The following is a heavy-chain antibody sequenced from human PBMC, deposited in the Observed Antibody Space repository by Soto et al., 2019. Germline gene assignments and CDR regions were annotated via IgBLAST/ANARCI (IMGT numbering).Heavy chain of an antibody. Sequence: ASVKVSCKASGYTFTNYYLHWVRPAPGQVLELVGMINPSARIAIYAQKLRGRLTMDRDTSTTTVYMELSRLTSEDTAVYYCARDNATANGYLDHRGLGTLVTVSS. D-gene: IGHD1-1*01. V-gene: IGHV1-46*04. CDR2: INPSARIA. CDR3: ARDNATANGYLDH. CDR1: GYTFTNYY. J-gene: IGHJ4*02.